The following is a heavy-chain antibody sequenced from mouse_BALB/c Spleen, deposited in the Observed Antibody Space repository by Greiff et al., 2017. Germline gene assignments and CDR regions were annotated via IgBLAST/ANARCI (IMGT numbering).Heavy chain of an antibody. CDR2: ISYSGST. J-gene: IGHJ3*01. V-gene: IGHV3-2*02. Sequence: DVQLQESGPGLVKPSQSLSLTCTVTGYSITSDYAWNWIRQFPGNKLEWMGYISYSGSTSYNPSLKSRISITRDTSKNQFFLQLNSVTTEDTATYYCARFDYGYDGFAYWGQGTLVTVSA. D-gene: IGHD2-2*01. CDR3: ARFDYGYDGFAY. CDR1: GYSITSDYA.